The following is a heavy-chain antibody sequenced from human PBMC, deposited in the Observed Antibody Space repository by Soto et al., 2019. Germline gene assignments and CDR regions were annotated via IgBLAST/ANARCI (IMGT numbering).Heavy chain of an antibody. J-gene: IGHJ4*02. CDR3: ARRYGSCFDY. V-gene: IGHV4-59*08. CDR2: IYYSGST. CDR1: DGSRGSYY. D-gene: IGHD5-18*01. Sequence: SETLSVTSVVADGSRGSYYLSWIRQPPGKGLEWIGYIYYSGSTNYNPSLKSRVTISVDTSKNQFSLKLSSVTAADTAVYSCARRYGSCFDYWGQGTLVTVS.